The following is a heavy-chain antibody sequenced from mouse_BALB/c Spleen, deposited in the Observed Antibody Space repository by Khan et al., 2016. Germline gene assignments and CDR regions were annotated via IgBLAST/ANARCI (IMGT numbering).Heavy chain of an antibody. CDR1: GFTFSGFW. V-gene: IGHV11-2*02. J-gene: IGHJ1*01. Sequence: EVQLLETGGGLVQPGGSRGLSCEGSGFTFSGFWMSWVRQTPGKTLEWIGDINSDGSAINYAPSIKDRFTIFRDNDKSTLYLQMSNVRSEDTATYFCIRLHWYFDVWGAGTTVTVSS. CDR2: INSDGSAI. CDR3: IRLHWYFDV.